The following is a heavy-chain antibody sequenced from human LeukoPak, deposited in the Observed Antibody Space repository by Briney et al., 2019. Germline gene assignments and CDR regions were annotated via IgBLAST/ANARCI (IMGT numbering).Heavy chain of an antibody. CDR3: ARDVGSTSCYLCYYYGMDV. V-gene: IGHV3-33*01. CDR2: IWYDGSNK. CDR1: GFTFSSYG. Sequence: GGSLRLSCAASGFTFSSYGMHWVRQAPGKGLEWVAVIWYDGSNKYYADSVKGRFTISRDNSKNTLYLQMNSLRAEDTAVYYCARDVGSTSCYLCYYYGMDVWGQGTTVTVSS. J-gene: IGHJ6*02. D-gene: IGHD2-2*01.